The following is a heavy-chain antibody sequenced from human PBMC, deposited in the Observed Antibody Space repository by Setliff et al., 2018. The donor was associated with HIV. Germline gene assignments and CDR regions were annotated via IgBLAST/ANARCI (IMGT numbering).Heavy chain of an antibody. CDR1: GGSIMTGGW. Sequence: PSETLSLTCAVSGGSIMTGGWWGWVRQSPGKGLEWIGEISHSGSTNYNPSLRSRVTMSVDKSTNQFSLTLTSVTAADTAVYYCAGGGSTLVRGTTPGFGYWGQGTLVTVS. V-gene: IGHV4-4*02. CDR3: AGGGSTLVRGTTPGFGY. D-gene: IGHD3-10*01. J-gene: IGHJ4*02. CDR2: ISHSGST.